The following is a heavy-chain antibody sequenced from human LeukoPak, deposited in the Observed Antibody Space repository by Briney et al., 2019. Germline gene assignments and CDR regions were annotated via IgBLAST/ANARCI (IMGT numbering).Heavy chain of an antibody. Sequence: SETLSLTCAVSGGSISSSNWWTWVRQPPGKGLEWIGEIYHSGSTNYNPSLRSRVTISVDKSKNQFSLKLSSVTAADTAVYYCARPSRYYYYMDVWGKGTTVTVSS. CDR2: IYHSGST. V-gene: IGHV4-4*02. CDR1: GGSISSSNW. CDR3: ARPSRYYYYMDV. J-gene: IGHJ6*03.